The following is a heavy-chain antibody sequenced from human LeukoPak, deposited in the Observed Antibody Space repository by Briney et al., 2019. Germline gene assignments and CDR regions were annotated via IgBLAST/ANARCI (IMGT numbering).Heavy chain of an antibody. D-gene: IGHD6-13*01. CDR2: ISPSGSA. V-gene: IGHV4-4*08. CDR3: ARTAAAGLIDY. J-gene: IGHJ4*02. CDR1: GASISDSF. Sequence: SETLSLTCTVSGASISDSFWNWIRQPPGKGLEWIGSISPSGSATYNPSLKSRVTMSVDSSKNQFSLKLTSVTAADTAAYYCARTAAAGLIDYWGQGTLVTVSS.